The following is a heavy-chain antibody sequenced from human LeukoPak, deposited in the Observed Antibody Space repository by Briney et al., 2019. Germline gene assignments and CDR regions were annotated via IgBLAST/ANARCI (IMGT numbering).Heavy chain of an antibody. CDR3: SRENGAFSPFGY. J-gene: IGHJ4*02. CDR2: FSRSGLT. Sequence: PSETLSLTCTVSGGSISSYYWSWIRQPPGRGLEWIGEFSRSGLTNYNPSLKSRVTVSLDKSQNHLSLDLASVTAADTAVYYCSRENGAFSPFGYWGQGTLVTVPS. D-gene: IGHD2-8*01. CDR1: GGSISSYY. V-gene: IGHV4-59*12.